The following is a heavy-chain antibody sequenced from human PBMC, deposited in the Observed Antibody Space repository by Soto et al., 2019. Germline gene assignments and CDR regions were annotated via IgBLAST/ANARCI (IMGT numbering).Heavy chain of an antibody. J-gene: IGHJ3*02. CDR1: GFTFSSYG. V-gene: IGHV3-30*18. D-gene: IGHD3-22*01. CDR2: ISYDGSNK. CDR3: AKHGGYGDAFDI. Sequence: GGSLRLSCAASGFTFSSYGMHWVRQAPGKGLEWVAVISYDGSNKYYADSVKGRFTISRDNSKNTLYLQMNSLRAEDTAVYYCAKHGGYGDAFDIWGQGTMVTVSS.